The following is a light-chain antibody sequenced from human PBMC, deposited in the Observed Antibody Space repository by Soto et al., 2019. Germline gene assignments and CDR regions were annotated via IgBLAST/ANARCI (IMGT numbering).Light chain of an antibody. V-gene: IGKV3-20*01. CDR3: QQDGSSPLT. Sequence: EIVLTQYPGTLSLSPGERATLSCRASQSVTSSYLAWYQQKPGQAPRLLIYGASSRATGIPDRFSGSGSGTDFTLTISRLEPEDFAVYYFQQDGSSPLTFGGGTKVEIK. CDR2: GAS. CDR1: QSVTSSY. J-gene: IGKJ4*01.